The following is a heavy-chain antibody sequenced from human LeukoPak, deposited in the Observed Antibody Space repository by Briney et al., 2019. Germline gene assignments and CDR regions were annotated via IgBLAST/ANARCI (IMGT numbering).Heavy chain of an antibody. J-gene: IGHJ4*02. CDR1: GGSIRSYF. V-gene: IGHV4-59*01. D-gene: IGHD4-23*01. CDR2: IYNCEST. Sequence: LETLCLTCTVSGGSIRSYFWSWIRQPPGKGLEWIGYIYNCESTNYNPSLKSRVTISVDASKNQISLRLASVTAADTAVYYCLRSGGGGGGHWGQGTLVLVTS. CDR3: LRSGGGGGGH.